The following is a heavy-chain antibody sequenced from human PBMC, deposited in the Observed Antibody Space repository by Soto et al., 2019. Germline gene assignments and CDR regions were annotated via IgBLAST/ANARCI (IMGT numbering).Heavy chain of an antibody. CDR2: IYSGGST. Sequence: GGSLSLSCAASGFTVSSNYMSWVRQAPGKGLEWVSVIYSGGSTYYADSVKGRFTISRDNSKNTLYLQMNSLRAEDTAVYYCARGGGYSYGTPLDYWGQGTLVTVSS. V-gene: IGHV3-53*01. D-gene: IGHD5-18*01. CDR1: GFTVSSNY. J-gene: IGHJ4*02. CDR3: ARGGGYSYGTPLDY.